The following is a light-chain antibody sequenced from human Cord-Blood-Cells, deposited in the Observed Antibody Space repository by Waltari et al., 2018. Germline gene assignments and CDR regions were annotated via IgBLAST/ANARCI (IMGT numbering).Light chain of an antibody. CDR1: QSVSSSY. J-gene: IGKJ1*01. CDR3: QQYGRSPLGT. V-gene: IGKV3-20*01. Sequence: EIVLTLSPGTLSLSPGVRATLSCRSRQSVSSSYLAWYQQKPGQAPRLLNSGASSKATGMPDRFSGRGSGTDVTHTYSRLEPEGFAVYFCQQYGRSPLGTFGQGTKVAIK. CDR2: GAS.